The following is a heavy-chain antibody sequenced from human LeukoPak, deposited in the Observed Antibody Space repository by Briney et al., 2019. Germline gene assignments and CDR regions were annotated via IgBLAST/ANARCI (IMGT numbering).Heavy chain of an antibody. V-gene: IGHV3-21*01. Sequence: GGSLRLSCAASGFTFSSYSMNWVRQAPGKGLEWVSSISSSSSYIYYADSVKGRFTTSRDNAKNSLYLQMNSLRAEDTAVYYCARDNRYYYDSSGYCDYWGQGTLVTVSS. CDR1: GFTFSSYS. CDR3: ARDNRYYYDSSGYCDY. CDR2: ISSSSSYI. J-gene: IGHJ4*02. D-gene: IGHD3-22*01.